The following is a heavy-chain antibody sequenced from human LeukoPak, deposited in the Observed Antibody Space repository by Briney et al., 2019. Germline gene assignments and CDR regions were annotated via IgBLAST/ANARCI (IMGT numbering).Heavy chain of an antibody. V-gene: IGHV3-23*01. CDR2: LRGDGET. J-gene: IGHJ4*02. D-gene: IGHD3-16*01. Sequence: GGSLRLSCAASGFTFSIYAMHWVRRAPARGLEWVSSLRGDGETFYADPVKGRLTLSRDDSRNTVYLQMNNLRGEDTAVYFCAKASWVSRAEAGLWGQGALVTVSS. CDR3: AKASWVSRAEAGL. CDR1: GFTFSIYA.